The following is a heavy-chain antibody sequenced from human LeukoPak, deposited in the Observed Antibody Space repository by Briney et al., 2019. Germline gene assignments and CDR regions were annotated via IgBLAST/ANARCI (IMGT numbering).Heavy chain of an antibody. CDR1: GGTFSSYA. CDR2: IIPIFGTA. CDR3: ARSSVSTMVRGVRGLFDP. J-gene: IGHJ5*02. D-gene: IGHD3-10*01. V-gene: IGHV1-69*05. Sequence: SVKVSCKASGGTFSSYAISWVRQAPGQGLEWMGGIIPIFGTANYAQKFQGRVTITTDESTSTAYMELSSLRSEDTAVYYCARSSVSTMVRGVRGLFDPWGQGTLVTVS.